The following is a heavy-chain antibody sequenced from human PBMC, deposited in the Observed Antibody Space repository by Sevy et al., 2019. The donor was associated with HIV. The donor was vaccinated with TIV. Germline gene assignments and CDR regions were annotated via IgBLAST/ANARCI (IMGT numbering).Heavy chain of an antibody. Sequence: ASVKVSCKASGGTFSSYAISWVRQAPGQGLEWMGGIIPIFGTANYAQKFQGRVTITADESTSTAYMELSSLRSEDTAVYYCAISMVPAAIHYYYYGMDVWGQGTTVTVSS. CDR3: AISMVPAAIHYYYYGMDV. CDR2: IIPIFGTA. V-gene: IGHV1-69*13. J-gene: IGHJ6*02. CDR1: GGTFSSYA. D-gene: IGHD2-2*01.